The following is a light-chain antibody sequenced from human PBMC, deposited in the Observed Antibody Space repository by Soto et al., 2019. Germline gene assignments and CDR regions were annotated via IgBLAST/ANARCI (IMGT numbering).Light chain of an antibody. V-gene: IGKV3D-15*01. CDR1: QSVSNN. CDR2: GAS. Sequence: EIVLTQSPATLSLSPGERATLSCRASQSVSNNYLAWYQQKPGQAPRLLIYGASNRATGIPDRFSGSGSGTEFTLTISRLQSEDFAVYYCQQYNNWPPITFGQGTRLEIK. J-gene: IGKJ5*01. CDR3: QQYNNWPPIT.